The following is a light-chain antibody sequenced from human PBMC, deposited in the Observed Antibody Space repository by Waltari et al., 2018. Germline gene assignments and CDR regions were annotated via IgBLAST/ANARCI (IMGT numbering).Light chain of an antibody. V-gene: IGKV3-20*01. CDR1: QCVSRA. CDR2: NTS. CDR3: QEYVRLPAT. Sequence: VLPHSLGSLSLSSLECDTLFRRASQCVSRAVAWYQQKPGQAPRLLIYNTSSRATGIPNRFSGSGSGTDFSLTIIRLEPEDFAVYYCQEYVRLPATFGQGTKVEIK. J-gene: IGKJ1*01.